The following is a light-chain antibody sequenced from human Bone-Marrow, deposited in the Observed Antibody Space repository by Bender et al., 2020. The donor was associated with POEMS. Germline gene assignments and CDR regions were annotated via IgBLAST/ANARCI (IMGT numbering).Light chain of an antibody. J-gene: IGLJ1*01. CDR1: NSDVGSYNF. CDR2: EVN. V-gene: IGLV2-8*01. Sequence: QSALTQPASVSGSPGQSITISCTGTNSDVGSYNFVSWYQHRPGKAPKLIIYEVNKRPSGVPDRFSGSKSGNTASLTVSGLQAEDEADYYCSSYAGSNTPYVFGTGTRVTVL. CDR3: SSYAGSNTPYV.